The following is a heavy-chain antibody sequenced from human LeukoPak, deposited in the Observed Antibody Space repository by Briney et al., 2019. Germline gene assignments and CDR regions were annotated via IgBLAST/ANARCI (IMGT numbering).Heavy chain of an antibody. D-gene: IGHD3-22*01. V-gene: IGHV4-31*03. CDR2: IYYSGST. J-gene: IGHJ5*02. CDR1: GGSISSGGYY. Sequence: SSETLSLTCTVSGGSISSGGYYWRWIRQHPGKGLEWIGYIYYSGSTYYNPSLKSRVTISVDTSKNQPSLQLSSVTAADTAVYYCARDSYYDSSGYRRYNWFHPWGQGTLVTVSS. CDR3: ARDSYYDSSGYRRYNWFHP.